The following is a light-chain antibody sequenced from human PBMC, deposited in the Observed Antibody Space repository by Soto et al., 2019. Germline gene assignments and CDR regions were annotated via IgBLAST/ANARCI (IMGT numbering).Light chain of an antibody. CDR1: QSVGRNF. V-gene: IGKV3-20*01. Sequence: EIVLTQSPGTLSLSPGESTTLSCRASQSVGRNFLAWYQQKPGRAPRRLIHGASYRATGVPDRFSGSGSETDFTLTISRLEPEDFAVYYCHQYAASPLTFGGGTKVEIK. J-gene: IGKJ4*01. CDR2: GAS. CDR3: HQYAASPLT.